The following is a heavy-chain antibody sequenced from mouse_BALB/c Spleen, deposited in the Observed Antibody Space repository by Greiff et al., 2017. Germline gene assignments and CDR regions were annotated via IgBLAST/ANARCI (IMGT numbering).Heavy chain of an antibody. D-gene: IGHD2-12*01. CDR2: INPGSGGT. CDR3: ARSYDYFDY. J-gene: IGHJ2*01. V-gene: IGHV1-54*01. Sequence: VQLQQSGAELVRPGTSVKVSCKASGYAFTNYLIEWVKQRPGQGLEWIGVINPGSGGTNYNEKFQGKATLTADKSSSTAYMQLSSLTSDDSAVYFCARSYDYFDYWGQGTTLTVSS. CDR1: GYAFTNYL.